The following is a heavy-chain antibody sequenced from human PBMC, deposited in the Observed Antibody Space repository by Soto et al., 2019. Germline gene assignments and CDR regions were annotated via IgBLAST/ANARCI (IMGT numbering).Heavy chain of an antibody. Sequence: QVQLQESGPGLVKPSQTLSLTCTVSGGSISSGGNYWTWIRQLPGKGLEWIGYIDYSGITYYSPSRKSRATISLDTSKNQFSLRLSSVTAADTAVYYCARDPSRPFYGMDVWGQGTTVTVSS. V-gene: IGHV4-31*03. CDR2: IDYSGIT. CDR3: ARDPSRPFYGMDV. J-gene: IGHJ6*02. D-gene: IGHD6-6*01. CDR1: GGSISSGGNY.